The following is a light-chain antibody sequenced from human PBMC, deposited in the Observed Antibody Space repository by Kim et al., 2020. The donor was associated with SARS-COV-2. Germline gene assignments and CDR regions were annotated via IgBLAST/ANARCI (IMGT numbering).Light chain of an antibody. V-gene: IGKV3-20*01. CDR2: GAS. J-gene: IGKJ1*01. CDR3: QQYSSPRWT. Sequence: IVLTQSPDTLSVSPGERVTLSCRASQSVGSKYLAWYQQKPGQAPRLLIYGASTRATDIPDRFSGSGSRTDFTLTITRLETEDFALYYCQQYSSPRWTFGQGTKVDIK. CDR1: QSVGSKY.